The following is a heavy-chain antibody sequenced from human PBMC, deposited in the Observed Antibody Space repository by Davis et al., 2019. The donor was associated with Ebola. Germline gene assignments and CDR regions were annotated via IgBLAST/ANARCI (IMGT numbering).Heavy chain of an antibody. CDR2: IYYSGST. D-gene: IGHD2-8*01. J-gene: IGHJ4*02. V-gene: IGHV4-39*01. Sequence: SETLSLTCTVSGGSISSSSYYWGWIRQPPGKGLEWIGSIYYSGSTYYNPSLKSRVTISVDTSKNQFSLKLSSVTAADTAVYYCARRKKYCTNGVCYYDYWGQGTLVTVSS. CDR1: GGSISSSSYY. CDR3: ARRKKYCTNGVCYYDY.